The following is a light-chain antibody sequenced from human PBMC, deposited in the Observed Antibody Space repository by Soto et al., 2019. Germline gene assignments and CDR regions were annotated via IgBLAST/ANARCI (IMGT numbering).Light chain of an antibody. CDR1: RSVGSN. CDR2: DAS. Sequence: EIVMTQSPAALSVSPGEGATLSCRASRSVGSNLAWYQQKPGQAPRLLITDASSRATGVPARISGSGSGTEFTLTISSLQSADFAVYYCQQYFEWPPMTFGQGTKVDIK. V-gene: IGKV3-15*01. J-gene: IGKJ1*01. CDR3: QQYFEWPPMT.